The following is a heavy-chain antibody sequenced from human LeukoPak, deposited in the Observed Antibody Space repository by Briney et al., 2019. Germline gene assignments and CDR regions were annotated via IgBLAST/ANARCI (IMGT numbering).Heavy chain of an antibody. CDR1: GFTFSSYY. CDR3: ARARYYGSGTYACFDY. V-gene: IGHV3-21*01. J-gene: IGHJ4*02. D-gene: IGHD3-10*01. Sequence: GGSLTLSCVASGFTFSSYYIHWVRQAPGKGLEWVSSISSASNYIYYADSLKGRFTISRDNAKNSLYLQMNSLRAEDTAVYYCARARYYGSGTYACFDYWGQGTLVTVSS. CDR2: ISSASNYI.